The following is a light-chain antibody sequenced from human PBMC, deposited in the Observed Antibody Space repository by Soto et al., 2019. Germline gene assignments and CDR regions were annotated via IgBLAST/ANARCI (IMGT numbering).Light chain of an antibody. J-gene: IGKJ1*01. V-gene: IGKV3-15*01. CDR2: AS. CDR3: QQYNHWPQ. Sequence: EIVMTQSPATLSVSPGERATLSCRASQSVSSNLAWYQQKPGQAPRLLIYASTRATSLPARFSGSGSGTESTLTITSLKSEDFAVYYCQQYNHWPQFGQGTKVDIK. CDR1: QSVSSN.